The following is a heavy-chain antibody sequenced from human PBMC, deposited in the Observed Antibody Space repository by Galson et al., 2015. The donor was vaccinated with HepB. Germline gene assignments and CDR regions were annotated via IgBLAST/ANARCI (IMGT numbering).Heavy chain of an antibody. Sequence: SLRLSCAASGFTFDDYAMHWVRQAPGKGLEWVSGISWNSGSIGYADSVKGRFTISRDNAKNSLYLQMNSLRAEDTALYYCAKDMVAYCGGDCYSGHAFDIWGQGTMVTVSS. J-gene: IGHJ3*02. CDR3: AKDMVAYCGGDCYSGHAFDI. CDR2: ISWNSGSI. CDR1: GFTFDDYA. V-gene: IGHV3-9*01. D-gene: IGHD2-21*01.